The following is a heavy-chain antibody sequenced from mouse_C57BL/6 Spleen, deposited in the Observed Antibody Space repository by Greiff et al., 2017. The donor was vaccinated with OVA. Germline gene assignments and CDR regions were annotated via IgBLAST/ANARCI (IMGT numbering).Heavy chain of an antibody. Sequence: VQLQQSGAELARPGASVKLSCKASGYTFTSYGISWVKQRTGQGLEWIGEIYPRSGNTYYNEKFKGKATLTADKSSSTAYMELRSLTSEDAAVYFCARPDSHYYAMDYWGQGTSVTVSS. V-gene: IGHV1-81*01. D-gene: IGHD2-12*01. CDR3: ARPDSHYYAMDY. CDR2: IYPRSGNT. J-gene: IGHJ4*01. CDR1: GYTFTSYG.